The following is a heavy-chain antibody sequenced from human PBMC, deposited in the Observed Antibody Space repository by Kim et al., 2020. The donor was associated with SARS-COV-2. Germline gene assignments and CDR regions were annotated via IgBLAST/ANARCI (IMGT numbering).Heavy chain of an antibody. D-gene: IGHD6-19*01. CDR2: ISYDGSNK. V-gene: IGHV3-30*18. CDR3: AKGGYSSENNWFDP. J-gene: IGHJ5*02. CDR1: GFTFSSYG. Sequence: GGSLRLSCAASGFTFSSYGMHWVRQAPGKGLEWVAVISYDGSNKYYADSVKGRFSISRDNSKNTLYLQMNSLRAEDTAVYYCAKGGYSSENNWFDPWGQG.